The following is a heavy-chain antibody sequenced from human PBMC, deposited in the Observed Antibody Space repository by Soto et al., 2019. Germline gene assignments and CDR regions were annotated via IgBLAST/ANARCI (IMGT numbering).Heavy chain of an antibody. J-gene: IGHJ6*02. Sequence: QVQVVESGGGVVQPGRSLRLSCAASGFTFSTYAMHWVRQAPGKGLEWVAFISYDGINKYYADSVKGRFTISRDNSKNTLYLQMNSLRAEDTSVYYCERDYSKLWGHIQETGHNYYYYGMDVWGQGTTVTVSS. CDR3: ERDYSKLWGHIQETGHNYYYYGMDV. V-gene: IGHV3-30-3*01. CDR2: ISYDGINK. D-gene: IGHD3-16*01. CDR1: GFTFSTYA.